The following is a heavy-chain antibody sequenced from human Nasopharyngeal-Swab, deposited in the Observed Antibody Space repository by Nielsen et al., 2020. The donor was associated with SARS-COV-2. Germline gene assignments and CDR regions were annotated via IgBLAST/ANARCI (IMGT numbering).Heavy chain of an antibody. J-gene: IGHJ4*02. D-gene: IGHD2-15*01. CDR1: GFTFSSYA. V-gene: IGHV3-30-3*02. CDR2: ISYDGSNK. Sequence: GGSLRLSCAASGFTFSSYAMHWVRQAPGKGLEWVAVISYDGSNKYYADSVKGRFTISRDNSKNTLYLQMNSLRAEDTAVYYCAKSMVAATPSILDYWGQGTLVTVSS. CDR3: AKSMVAATPSILDY.